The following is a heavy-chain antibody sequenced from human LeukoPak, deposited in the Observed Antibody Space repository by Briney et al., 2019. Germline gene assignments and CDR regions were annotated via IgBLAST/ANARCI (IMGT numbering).Heavy chain of an antibody. CDR2: IYYSGST. CDR3: ARDAYDSSGYHAFDI. V-gene: IGHV4-59*01. Sequence: SETLSLTCTVSGGSISSYYWSWIRQPPGKGLEWLGYIYYSGSTNYNPSLKSRVTISVDTSKNQFSLKLSSVTAADTAVYYCARDAYDSSGYHAFDIWGQGTMVTVSS. D-gene: IGHD3-22*01. J-gene: IGHJ3*02. CDR1: GGSISSYY.